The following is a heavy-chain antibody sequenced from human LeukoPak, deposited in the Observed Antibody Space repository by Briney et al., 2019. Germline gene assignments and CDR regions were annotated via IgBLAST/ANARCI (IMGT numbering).Heavy chain of an antibody. V-gene: IGHV3-11*01. Sequence: GGSLRLSCAASGFTFSDYYVSWIRQAPGKGLEWVSYISSSGSTIYYADSVKGRFTISRDNAKNSLYLQMNSLRAEDTAVYYCARVHIDYYYYYMDVWGKGTTVTVSS. J-gene: IGHJ6*03. CDR3: ARVHIDYYYYYMDV. CDR1: GFTFSDYY. CDR2: ISSSGSTI.